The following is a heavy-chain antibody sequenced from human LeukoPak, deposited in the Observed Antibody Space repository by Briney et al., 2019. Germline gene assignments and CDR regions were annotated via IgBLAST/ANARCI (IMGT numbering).Heavy chain of an antibody. CDR1: GYTFTSYG. CDR3: ARDMMVRGVILRPDY. Sequence: ASVKVSCKASGYTFTSYGISWVRQAPGQGLEWMGWISAYNGNTNYAQKLQGRVTMTTDTSTSTAYMELRSLRSDDTAVYYCARDMMVRGVILRPDYWGQGTLVTVSS. V-gene: IGHV1-18*01. CDR2: ISAYNGNT. J-gene: IGHJ4*02. D-gene: IGHD3-10*01.